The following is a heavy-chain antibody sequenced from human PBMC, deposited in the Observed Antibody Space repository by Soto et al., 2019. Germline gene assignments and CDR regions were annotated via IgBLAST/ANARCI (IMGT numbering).Heavy chain of an antibody. D-gene: IGHD3-10*01. Sequence: QVQLVQSGAEVKKPGASVKISCKTFGYTFTNYAMYWVRQAPGQRPEWMGWINVDKGSSKYSQKFQGRVIITRDTSASIVYMELRNLKSEDTAVYYCARDRSIRGRSWFDPWGQGTLITVSS. CDR3: ARDRSIRGRSWFDP. J-gene: IGHJ5*02. V-gene: IGHV1-3*01. CDR1: GYTFTNYA. CDR2: INVDKGSS.